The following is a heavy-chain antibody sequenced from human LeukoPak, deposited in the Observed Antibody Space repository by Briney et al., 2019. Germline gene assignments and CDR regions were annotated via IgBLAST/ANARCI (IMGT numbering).Heavy chain of an antibody. J-gene: IGHJ5*02. Sequence: SETLSLTCAVYGGSFSGYYWSWIRQPPGKGLEWIGEINHSGSTNYNPSLKSRVTISVDTSKDQFSLKLSSVTAADTAVYYCARVVDIVVVPAAISVGSFDPWGQGTLVTVSS. V-gene: IGHV4-34*01. CDR1: GGSFSGYY. D-gene: IGHD2-2*02. CDR2: INHSGST. CDR3: ARVVDIVVVPAAISVGSFDP.